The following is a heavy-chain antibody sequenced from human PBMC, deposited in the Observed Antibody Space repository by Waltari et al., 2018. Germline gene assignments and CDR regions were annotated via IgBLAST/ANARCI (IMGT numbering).Heavy chain of an antibody. J-gene: IGHJ3*02. V-gene: IGHV4-34*01. D-gene: IGHD6-13*01. CDR3: ARGSTFDI. CDR1: GGSFSGYY. Sequence: QVQLQQWGAGLLKPSETLSLTCAVYGGSFSGYYWSWFRQPPGKGLEWIGEINHSGSTNYNPSLKSRVTISVDTSKNQFSLKLSSVTAADTAVYYCARGSTFDIWGQGTMVTVSS. CDR2: INHSGST.